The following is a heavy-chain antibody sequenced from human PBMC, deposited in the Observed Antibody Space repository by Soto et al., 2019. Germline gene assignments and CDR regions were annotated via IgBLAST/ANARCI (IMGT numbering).Heavy chain of an antibody. CDR2: ISRGNPTV. D-gene: IGHD1-26*01. Sequence: EVQLVESGGGVVQPGGSLRLSCAASGFTFSTYSMNWVRQAPGKGLEWISYISRGNPTVYYADSVRGRFTISRDNAKNSLHLQMNSMRDDDPAVYYCARGGWEHDYWGQGTLVTVSS. CDR3: ARGGWEHDY. J-gene: IGHJ4*02. V-gene: IGHV3-48*02. CDR1: GFTFSTYS.